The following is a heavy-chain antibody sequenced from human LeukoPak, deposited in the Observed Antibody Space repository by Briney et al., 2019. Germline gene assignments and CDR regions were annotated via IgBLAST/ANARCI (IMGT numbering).Heavy chain of an antibody. V-gene: IGHV4-39*01. CDR1: GGSISSSGHY. D-gene: IGHD2-21*02. J-gene: IGHJ4*02. Sequence: IPSETLSLTCSVSGGSISSSGHYWGWIRQPPGKGLEWIGNIYYSGSTYYNPSLKSRLTISVDTSKNQFSLKLSSVAAADTAVYYCATTYCGGDCYPAWWGQGTLVTVSS. CDR2: IYYSGST. CDR3: ATTYCGGDCYPAW.